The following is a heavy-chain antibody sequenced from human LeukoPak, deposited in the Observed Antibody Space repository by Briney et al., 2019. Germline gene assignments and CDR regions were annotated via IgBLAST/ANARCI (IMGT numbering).Heavy chain of an antibody. D-gene: IGHD3-3*01. J-gene: IGHJ6*01. V-gene: IGHV1-2*05. CDR2: INPNSGST. Sequence: ASVKVSCKASGYSFTRYYMHWVRQAPGQGLEWMGRINPNSGSTNYAQKFHGRVTMTTDTSISAAYMEMSRLRSADSCVYYCPVSTDRSGNGYYYGLDVWGRGPTVSVSS. CDR3: PVSTDRSGNGYYYGLDV. CDR1: GYSFTRYY.